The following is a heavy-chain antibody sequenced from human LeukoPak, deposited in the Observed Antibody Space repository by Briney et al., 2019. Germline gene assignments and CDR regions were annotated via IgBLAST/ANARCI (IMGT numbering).Heavy chain of an antibody. CDR2: ISSSSGYI. D-gene: IGHD1-14*01. CDR1: GFTFSSYS. CDR3: AREGSVLFDP. V-gene: IGHV3-21*01. Sequence: GGSLRLSCEASGFTFSSYSMNWVRQAPGKGLEWVSSISSSSGYIYYADSVKGRFTISRDNAKNSLYLQMNSLRAEDTAVYYCAREGSVLFDPWGQGTLVTVSS. J-gene: IGHJ5*02.